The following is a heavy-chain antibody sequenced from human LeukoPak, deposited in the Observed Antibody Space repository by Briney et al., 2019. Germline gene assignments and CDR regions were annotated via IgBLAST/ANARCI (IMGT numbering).Heavy chain of an antibody. D-gene: IGHD3/OR15-3a*01. V-gene: IGHV3-7*01. CDR2: IKKDGSAK. Sequence: GGSLRLSCAASGFTFSMYWMSWVRQSPGKGLEWVANIKKDGSAKYYVDSVRGRFTISRDNAKNSLYLQMNSLRAEDTAAYYCVKDGQSPFGPWGQGTLVAVSS. CDR3: VKDGQSPFGP. J-gene: IGHJ5*02. CDR1: GFTFSMYW.